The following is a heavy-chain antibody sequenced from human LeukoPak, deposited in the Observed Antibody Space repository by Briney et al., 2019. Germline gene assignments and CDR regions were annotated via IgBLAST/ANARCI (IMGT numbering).Heavy chain of an antibody. V-gene: IGHV3-9*03. CDR3: AKGSSSWYAPPFDY. J-gene: IGHJ4*02. CDR1: GFTFDDYT. D-gene: IGHD6-13*01. Sequence: GGSLRLSCAASGFTFDDYTMHWVRQAPGKGLEWVSLISWNSGSIGYADSVKGRFTISRDNAKNSLYLQMNSLRAEDMALYYCAKGSSSWYAPPFDYWGQGTLVTVSS. CDR2: ISWNSGSI.